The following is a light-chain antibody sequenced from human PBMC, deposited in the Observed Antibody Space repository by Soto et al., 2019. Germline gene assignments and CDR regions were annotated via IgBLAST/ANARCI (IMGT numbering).Light chain of an antibody. CDR1: QSVPSNY. CDR2: GAS. CDR3: QQYGSSPPYT. V-gene: IGKV3-20*01. Sequence: EIVLTQSPGTLSLSPGERATLSCRASQSVPSNYLAWCQQKPGQAPRLLIYGASSRATGIPDRFSGSGSGTDFTLTISRLEPEDFAVYYCQQYGSSPPYTFGQGTKLEIK. J-gene: IGKJ2*01.